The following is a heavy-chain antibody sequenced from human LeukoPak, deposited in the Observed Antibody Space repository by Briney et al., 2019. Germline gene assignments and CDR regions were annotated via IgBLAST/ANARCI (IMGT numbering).Heavy chain of an antibody. CDR2: IFYSGST. V-gene: IGHV4-39*01. Sequence: SETLSLTCTVSGGSISSTTYYWGWIRQPPGKGLEWIGTIFYSGSTYYNPSLKSRVTISVDTSKNQFSLKLSSVTAADTAVYYCAKGIRDGHYFDYWGQGTLATVSS. CDR3: AKGIRDGHYFDY. D-gene: IGHD6-13*01. CDR1: GGSISSTTYY. J-gene: IGHJ4*02.